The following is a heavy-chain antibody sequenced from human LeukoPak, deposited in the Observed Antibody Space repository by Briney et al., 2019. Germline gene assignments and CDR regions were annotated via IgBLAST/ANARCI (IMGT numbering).Heavy chain of an antibody. J-gene: IGHJ4*02. D-gene: IGHD7-27*01. V-gene: IGHV3-30*02. CDR2: IRYDGSNK. CDR1: GFTFSSYG. Sequence: GGSLRLSCAASGFTFSSYGLRWVRQAPGKGLEWVAFIRYDGSNKYYADSVKGRFTISRDNSKNTLYLQMNSLRAEDTAVYYCASVDWGYFGYWGQGTLVTVSS. CDR3: ASVDWGYFGY.